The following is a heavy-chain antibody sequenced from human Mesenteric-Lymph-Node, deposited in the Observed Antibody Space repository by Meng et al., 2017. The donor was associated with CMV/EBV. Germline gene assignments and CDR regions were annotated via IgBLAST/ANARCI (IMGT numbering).Heavy chain of an antibody. J-gene: IGHJ4*02. CDR2: VNQDGSGR. D-gene: IGHD3-3*01. Sequence: GESLKISCAASGFTFSTYWMTWVRQAPGKGLEWVASVNQDGSGRYYVDSVEGRFTISRDNSKNTLYLQMNSLRAEDTAVYYCARIFGVVTPYYFDYWGQGTLVTVSS. CDR1: GFTFSTYW. CDR3: ARIFGVVTPYYFDY. V-gene: IGHV3-7*01.